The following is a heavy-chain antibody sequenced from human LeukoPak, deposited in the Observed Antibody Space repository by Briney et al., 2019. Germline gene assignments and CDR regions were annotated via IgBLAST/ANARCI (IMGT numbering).Heavy chain of an antibody. CDR3: ARESAAAGAYWYFDL. CDR1: GFTFSSYW. CDR2: INSDGSST. J-gene: IGHJ2*01. Sequence: PGGSLRLSCAASGFTFSSYWMHWVRQAPGKGLVWVSRINSDGSSTSYADSVKGRFTISRDNAKNTLYLQMNSLRAEDTAVYYCARESAAAGAYWYFDLWGRGTLVTVSS. D-gene: IGHD6-13*01. V-gene: IGHV3-74*01.